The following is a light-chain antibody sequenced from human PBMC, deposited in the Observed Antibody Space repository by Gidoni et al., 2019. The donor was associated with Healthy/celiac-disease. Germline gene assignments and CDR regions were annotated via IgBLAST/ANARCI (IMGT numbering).Light chain of an antibody. CDR2: YDD. V-gene: IGLV1-36*01. J-gene: IGLJ2*01. CDR1: SSNIGNNA. CDR3: AAWDDRLNGVV. Sequence: QSVLTQPPSVSEAPRQRVTISCSGSSSNIGNNAVNWYQQLPGKAPKLLIYYDDLLPSGGSDRFSGSKSGTSASLAISGLQSEDEADYYCAAWDDRLNGVVFGGGTKLTVL.